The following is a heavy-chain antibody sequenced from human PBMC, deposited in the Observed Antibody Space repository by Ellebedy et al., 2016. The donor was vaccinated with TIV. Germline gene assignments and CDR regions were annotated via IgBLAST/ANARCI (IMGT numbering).Heavy chain of an antibody. V-gene: IGHV1-69*13. CDR2: IIPIFGTA. CDR3: ARVSGSSGWYVRGYYYGMDV. D-gene: IGHD6-19*01. J-gene: IGHJ6*02. CDR1: GGTFSSYA. Sequence: SVKVSCXASGGTFSSYAISWVRQAPGQGLEWMGGIIPIFGTANYAQKFQGRVTITADESTSTAYMELSSLRSEDTAVYYCARVSGSSGWYVRGYYYGMDVWGQGTTVTVSS.